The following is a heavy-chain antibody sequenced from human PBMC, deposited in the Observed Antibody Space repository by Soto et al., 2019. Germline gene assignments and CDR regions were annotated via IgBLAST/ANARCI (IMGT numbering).Heavy chain of an antibody. Sequence: SETLSLTCTVSGGSISSGDYYWSWIRQPPGKGLEWIGYIYYSGSTYYNPSLKSRVTISVDTSKNQFSLKLSSVTAADTAVYYCARRFLEWLPNNWFDPWGQGTLVTVSS. CDR1: GGSISSGDYY. V-gene: IGHV4-30-4*01. CDR3: ARRFLEWLPNNWFDP. D-gene: IGHD3-3*01. CDR2: IYYSGST. J-gene: IGHJ5*02.